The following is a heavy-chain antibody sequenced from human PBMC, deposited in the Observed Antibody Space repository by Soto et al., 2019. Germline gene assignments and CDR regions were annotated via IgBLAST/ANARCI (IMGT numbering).Heavy chain of an antibody. D-gene: IGHD3-9*01. CDR3: ARDRYDILTGYYDY. Sequence: VKVSCKASGAPFSSYAISWVRQAPGQGLEWMGGIIPIFGTANYAQKFQGRVTITADKSTSTAYMELSSLRSEDTAVYYCARDRYDILTGYYDYWGQGTLVTVS. J-gene: IGHJ4*02. CDR2: IIPIFGTA. V-gene: IGHV1-69*13. CDR1: GAPFSSYA.